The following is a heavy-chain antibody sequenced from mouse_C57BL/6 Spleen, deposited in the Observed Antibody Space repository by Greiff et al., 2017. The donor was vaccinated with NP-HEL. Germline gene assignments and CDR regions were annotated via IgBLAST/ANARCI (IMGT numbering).Heavy chain of an antibody. V-gene: IGHV1-22*01. CDR3: ARGGTTVVTYWYFDV. Sequence: EVKLQESGPELVKPGASVKMSCKASGYTFTDYNMHWVKQSHGKSLEWIGYINPNNGGTSYNQKFKGKATLTVNKSSSTAYMELRSLTSEDSAVYYCARGGTTVVTYWYFDVWGTGTTVTVSS. D-gene: IGHD1-1*01. CDR1: GYTFTDYN. CDR2: INPNNGGT. J-gene: IGHJ1*03.